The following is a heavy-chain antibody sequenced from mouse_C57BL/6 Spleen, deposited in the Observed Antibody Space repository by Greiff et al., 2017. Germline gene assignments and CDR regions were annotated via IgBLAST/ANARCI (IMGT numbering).Heavy chain of an antibody. Sequence: VQLQQSGPELVKPGASVKISCKASGYSFTSYYIHWVKQRPGQGLEWIGWIYPGSGNTKYNDKFKGKATLTADTSSSTAYMQLSSLTSEDSAVYYCAREDFDESMDYWGQGTSVTVSS. CDR3: AREDFDESMDY. CDR1: GYSFTSYY. CDR2: IYPGSGNT. V-gene: IGHV1-66*01. J-gene: IGHJ4*01.